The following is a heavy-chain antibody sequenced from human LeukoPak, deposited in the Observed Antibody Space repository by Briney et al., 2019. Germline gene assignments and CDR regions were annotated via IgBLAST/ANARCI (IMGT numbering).Heavy chain of an antibody. J-gene: IGHJ5*02. CDR1: GGFVSRGGWY. Sequence: SETLCLTCTVSGGFVSRGGWYWGWIRQHPGKRLVWIGYIYYSGSTYYNPSLKSRVTISVDTSKNQFSLKLSSVTAADTAVYYCARCLMVRNPNWFDPWGQGTLVTVSS. CDR2: IYYSGST. V-gene: IGHV4-31*03. CDR3: ARCLMVRNPNWFDP. D-gene: IGHD3-10*01.